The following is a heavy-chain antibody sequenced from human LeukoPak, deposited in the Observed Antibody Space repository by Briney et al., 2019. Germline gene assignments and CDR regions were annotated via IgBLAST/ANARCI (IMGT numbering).Heavy chain of an antibody. Sequence: ASVKVSCKASGYTFTSYGISWVRQAPGQGLEWMGWISAYNGNTNYAQKLQGRVIMTTDTSTSTAYMELRSLRSDDTAVYYCARGPGTRITIFGVVTVPNWFDPWGQGTLVTVSS. D-gene: IGHD3-3*01. CDR1: GYTFTSYG. CDR3: ARGPGTRITIFGVVTVPNWFDP. V-gene: IGHV1-18*01. CDR2: ISAYNGNT. J-gene: IGHJ5*02.